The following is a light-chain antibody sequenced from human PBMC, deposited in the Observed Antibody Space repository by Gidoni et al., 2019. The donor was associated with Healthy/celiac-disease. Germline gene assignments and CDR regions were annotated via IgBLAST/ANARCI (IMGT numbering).Light chain of an antibody. CDR2: DVS. J-gene: IGLJ1*01. V-gene: IGLV2-14*03. CDR3: SSYTSSSTYV. CDR1: SSDVGGYNY. Sequence: HSAPAQPAPASGSPVQSITISCTGTSSDVGGYNYVSWYQQHPGKAPKLMIYDVSNRPSGVSSRFSGSESGNTASLTISGLHAEDEADYCCSSYTSSSTYVFGTGTKVTVL.